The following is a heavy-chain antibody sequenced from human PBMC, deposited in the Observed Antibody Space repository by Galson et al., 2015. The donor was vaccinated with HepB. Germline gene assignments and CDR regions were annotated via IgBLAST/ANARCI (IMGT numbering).Heavy chain of an antibody. CDR3: ARDLYSSTSVGHDY. Sequence: CAISGDSVSSNSAAWNWIRQSPSRGLEWLGRTYYRSKWYNDYAVSVKSRITINPDTSKNQFSLQLDSVTPEDTAVYYCARDLYSSTSVGHDYWGQGTPVTVSS. CDR2: TYYRSKWYN. D-gene: IGHD6-13*01. J-gene: IGHJ4*02. CDR1: GDSVSSNSAA. V-gene: IGHV6-1*01.